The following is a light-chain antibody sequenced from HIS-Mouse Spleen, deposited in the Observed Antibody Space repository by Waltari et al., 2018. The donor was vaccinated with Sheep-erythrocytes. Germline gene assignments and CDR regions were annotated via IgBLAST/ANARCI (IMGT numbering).Light chain of an antibody. CDR2: DVS. Sequence: QSALTQPRSVSGSPGQSVTISCTGTSSDVGGYNHVSWYQQPPGKAPKLMIYDVSKRPSGVPDRFSGSKSGNTASLTISGLQAEDEADYYCCSYAGSYNHVFATGTKVTVL. CDR1: SSDVGGYNH. V-gene: IGLV2-11*01. CDR3: CSYAGSYNHV. J-gene: IGLJ1*01.